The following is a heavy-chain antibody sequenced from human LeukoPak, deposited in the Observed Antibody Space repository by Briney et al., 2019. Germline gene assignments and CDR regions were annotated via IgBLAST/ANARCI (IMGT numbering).Heavy chain of an antibody. V-gene: IGHV4-39*01. CDR2: IYYSGST. D-gene: IGHD4-17*01. J-gene: IGHJ4*02. Sequence: SETLSLTCTVSGGSISSSSYYWGWIRQPPGKGLEWIGSIYYSGSTYYNPSLKSRVTISVDTSKNQFSLKLSSVTAADTAVYYCARLDSNYGDESWGQGTLVTVSS. CDR3: ARLDSNYGDES. CDR1: GGSISSSSYY.